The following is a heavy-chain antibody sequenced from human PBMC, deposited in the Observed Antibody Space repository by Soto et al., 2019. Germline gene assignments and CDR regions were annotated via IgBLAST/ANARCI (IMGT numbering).Heavy chain of an antibody. D-gene: IGHD6-19*01. CDR3: AKGHSSGWYFYYYYGMDV. CDR2: ISYDGSNE. Sequence: QVQLVESGGGVVQPGRSLRLSCAASGFTFSSYGMHWVRQAPGKGLECVSVISYDGSNEYYADSVKGRFTISRDNSKNTLYLQMNSLRAEDTAVYYCAKGHSSGWYFYYYYGMDVWGQGTTVTVSS. CDR1: GFTFSSYG. J-gene: IGHJ6*02. V-gene: IGHV3-30*18.